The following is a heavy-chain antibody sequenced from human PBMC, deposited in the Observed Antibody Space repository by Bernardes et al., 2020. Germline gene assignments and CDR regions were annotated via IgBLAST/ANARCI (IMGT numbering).Heavy chain of an antibody. V-gene: IGHV3-74*01. D-gene: IGHD3-16*02. CDR1: GFTFSNSW. Sequence: GSLRLSYPASGFTFSNSWMHWVRQAPGKVLELISRINGDGGTINYTDSVKGRLTISRDNPQNTLYLQMNSLRAEDTDVYYCARVGNYRFDYWGQGTLLTVSS. CDR2: INGDGGTI. CDR3: ARVGNYRFDY. J-gene: IGHJ4*02.